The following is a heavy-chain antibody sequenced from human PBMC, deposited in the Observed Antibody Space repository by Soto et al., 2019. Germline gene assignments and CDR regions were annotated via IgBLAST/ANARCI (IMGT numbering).Heavy chain of an antibody. V-gene: IGHV1-8*01. CDR1: VNSFTGYD. CDR3: ARGRASGSYYLLDY. Sequence: XSVKVSCKASVNSFTGYDINWVRQATGHGLEWMGWINPNSGNIGYAQKFQGRVTMTRDTAIRTAYMEVSRLRSDDTAVYYCARGRASGSYYLLDYWGQGTLVTVSS. CDR2: INPNSGNI. D-gene: IGHD3-10*01. J-gene: IGHJ4*02.